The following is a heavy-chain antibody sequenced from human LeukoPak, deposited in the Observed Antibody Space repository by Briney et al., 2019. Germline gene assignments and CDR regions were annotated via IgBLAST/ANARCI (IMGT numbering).Heavy chain of an antibody. CDR3: ARGSIAAAGTFDY. J-gene: IGHJ4*02. Sequence: ASVKVSCKASGYTFTSYYMHWVRQAPGQGLEWMGIINPSGGSTSYARKFRGRVTMTRDMSTSTVYMELSSLRSEDTAVYYCARGSIAAAGTFDYWGQGTLVTVSS. V-gene: IGHV1-46*01. CDR1: GYTFTSYY. D-gene: IGHD6-13*01. CDR2: INPSGGST.